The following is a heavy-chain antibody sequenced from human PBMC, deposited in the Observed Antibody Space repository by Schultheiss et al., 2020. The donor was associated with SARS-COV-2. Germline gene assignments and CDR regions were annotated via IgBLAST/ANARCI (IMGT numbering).Heavy chain of an antibody. Sequence: SETLSPTCTVSGYSISTGYYWGWIRQPPGKGLEWIVSFYHDGSTYYNPSLNSRVTISVETSKNQFSLNVSSVTAADTAVYYCARGAGSSPTDYWGQGTLVTVSS. V-gene: IGHV4-38-2*02. CDR3: ARGAGSSPTDY. CDR1: GYSISTGYY. J-gene: IGHJ4*02. D-gene: IGHD6-6*01. CDR2: FYHDGST.